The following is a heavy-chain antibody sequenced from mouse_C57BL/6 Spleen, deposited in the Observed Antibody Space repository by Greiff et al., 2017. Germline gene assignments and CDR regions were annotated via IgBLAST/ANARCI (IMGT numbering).Heavy chain of an antibody. CDR3: ARKGTTVVAPWYFDV. CDR2: IYPSDSYT. D-gene: IGHD1-1*01. CDR1: GYTFTSYW. Sequence: VQLQQSGAELVMPGASVKLSCKASGYTFTSYWMHWVKQRPGQGLEWIGEIYPSDSYTNYNKKIKGKSTLTVDKSSSTAYMPLSSLTSEDSAVYYWARKGTTVVAPWYFDVWGTGTTVTVSS. V-gene: IGHV1-69*01. J-gene: IGHJ1*03.